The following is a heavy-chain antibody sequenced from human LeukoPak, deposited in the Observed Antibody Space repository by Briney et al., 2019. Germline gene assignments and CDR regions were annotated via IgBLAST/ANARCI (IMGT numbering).Heavy chain of an antibody. CDR3: ARDFWHYDFWSGYFDY. V-gene: IGHV3-7*01. J-gene: IGHJ4*02. Sequence: PGGTLRLSCAASGFTFSSYWMNWVRQAPGKGLEWVANIKQDGSEKYYVDSVKGRFTISRDNAKNSLYLQMSSLRVEDTAVYYCARDFWHYDFWSGYFDYWGQGTLVTVSS. CDR1: GFTFSSYW. CDR2: IKQDGSEK. D-gene: IGHD3-3*01.